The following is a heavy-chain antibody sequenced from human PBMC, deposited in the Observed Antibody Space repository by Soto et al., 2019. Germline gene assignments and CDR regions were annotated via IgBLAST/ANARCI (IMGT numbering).Heavy chain of an antibody. V-gene: IGHV3-23*01. J-gene: IGHJ4*02. CDR3: ANAHYYDSSGYNSSSYDY. CDR2: ISGSGSST. D-gene: IGHD3-22*01. Sequence: LRLSCAASGFTFSSYAMSWVRQAPGKGLEWVSLISGSGSSTYYADSVKGRFTISRDNSKNTLYLQVNSLRADDTAVYYCANAHYYDSSGYNSSSYDYWGQGTLVTVSS. CDR1: GFTFSSYA.